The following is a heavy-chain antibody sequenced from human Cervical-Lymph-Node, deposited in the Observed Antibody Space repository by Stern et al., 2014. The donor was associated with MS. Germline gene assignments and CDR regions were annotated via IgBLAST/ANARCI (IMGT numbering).Heavy chain of an antibody. J-gene: IGHJ4*02. V-gene: IGHV4-31*03. CDR2: IYYSGST. CDR1: GGSISTDGYY. CDR3: ARDDRGSSWYRFDF. D-gene: IGHD6-13*01. Sequence: QLQLQESGPGVAKPSQTLSLTCTVSGGSISTDGYYWTLIRQHPEKGLEWIGYIYYSGSTYYNPSLKSRVTMSLDTSKNQFSLNLSSVTAADTAIYYCARDDRGSSWYRFDFWGQGTLVTVSS.